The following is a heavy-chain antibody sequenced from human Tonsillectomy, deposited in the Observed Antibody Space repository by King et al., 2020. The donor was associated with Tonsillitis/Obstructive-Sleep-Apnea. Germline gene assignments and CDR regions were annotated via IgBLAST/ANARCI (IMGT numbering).Heavy chain of an antibody. CDR3: ARGKGCTSTSCYTFYYYYYYMDV. Sequence: HVQLVESGGGVVQPGRSLRLSCAASGFTFSSYAMHWVRQAPGKGLEWVAVISYDGGNKYYADSVKGRFTISRDNSKNTLYLQMNSLRTEDTAAYYCARGKGCTSTSCYTFYYYYYYMDVWGKGTTVTVSS. CDR2: ISYDGGNK. CDR1: GFTFSSYA. V-gene: IGHV3-30*04. J-gene: IGHJ6*03. D-gene: IGHD2-2*02.